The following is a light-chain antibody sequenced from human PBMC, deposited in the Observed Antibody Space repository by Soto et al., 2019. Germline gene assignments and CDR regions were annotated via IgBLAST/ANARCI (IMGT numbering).Light chain of an antibody. CDR2: RNN. CDR1: SSNIGSNY. Sequence: QSVLTQPPSASGTPGQRVTISCSGSSSNIGSNYVYWYQQLPGTAPKLLIYRNNQRPSGVPDRFSGSKSGTSASLAISGLRSEDEADYYCAAWDDSLSAHVFGTGIKVTVL. CDR3: AAWDDSLSAHV. J-gene: IGLJ1*01. V-gene: IGLV1-47*01.